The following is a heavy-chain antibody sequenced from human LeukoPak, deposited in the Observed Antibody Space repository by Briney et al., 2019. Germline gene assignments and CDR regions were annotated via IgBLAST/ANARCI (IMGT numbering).Heavy chain of an antibody. CDR2: IYYSGST. D-gene: IGHD6-6*01. Sequence: SETLPLTCTVSGGSISSYYWSWIRQPPGKGLEWMGYIYYSGSTNYNPSLKSRVTISVDTSKNQFSLKLSSVTAADTAVYYCARDLEYSSSAGFDYWGQGTLVTVSS. CDR3: ARDLEYSSSAGFDY. J-gene: IGHJ4*02. CDR1: GGSISSYY. V-gene: IGHV4-59*12.